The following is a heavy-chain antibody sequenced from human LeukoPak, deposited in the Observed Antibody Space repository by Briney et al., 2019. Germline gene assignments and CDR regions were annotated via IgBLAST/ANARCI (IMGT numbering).Heavy chain of an antibody. CDR1: GFTFSSYA. CDR3: AKDRVDSRQLVPDS. D-gene: IGHD6-13*01. V-gene: IGHV3-23*01. Sequence: GGSLRLSCAASGFTFSSYAMSWVRQAPGKGLEWVSAISGSGGSTYYADSVEGRFTISRDNSKNTLYLQMNSLRAEDTAVYYCAKDRVDSRQLVPDSWGQGTLVTVSS. J-gene: IGHJ4*02. CDR2: ISGSGGST.